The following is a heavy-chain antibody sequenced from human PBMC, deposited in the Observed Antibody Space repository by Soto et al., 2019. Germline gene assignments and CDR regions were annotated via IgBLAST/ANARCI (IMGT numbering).Heavy chain of an antibody. V-gene: IGHV4-31*03. CDR1: GGSISSGGYY. CDR3: ARRALRITMVRGVRDV. J-gene: IGHJ6*04. CDR2: IYYSGST. Sequence: ASETLSLTCTVTGGSISSGGYYWSWIRQHPGKGLEWIGYIYYSGSTYYNPSLKSRVTISVDTSKNQFSLKLSSVTAADTAVYYCARRALRITMVRGVRDVWGKGTTVTVSS. D-gene: IGHD3-10*01.